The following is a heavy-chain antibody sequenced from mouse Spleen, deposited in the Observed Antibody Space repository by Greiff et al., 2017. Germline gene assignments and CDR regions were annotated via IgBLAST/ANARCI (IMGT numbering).Heavy chain of an antibody. J-gene: IGHJ3*01. V-gene: IGHV1-62-3*01. CDR2: IDPNSGGT. CDR3: AREELSPFAY. CDR1: GYTFTSYW. D-gene: IGHD4-1*01. Sequence: QVHVKQPGAELVKPGASVKLSCKASGYTFTSYWMHWVKQRPGRGLEWIGRIDPNSGGTKYNEKFKGKATLTADTSSSTAYMQLSSLTSEDSAVYFCAREELSPFAYWGQGTLVTVSA.